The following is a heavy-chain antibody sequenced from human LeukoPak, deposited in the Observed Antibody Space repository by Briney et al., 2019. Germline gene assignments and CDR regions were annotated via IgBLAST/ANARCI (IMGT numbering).Heavy chain of an antibody. J-gene: IGHJ4*02. D-gene: IGHD2-2*01. CDR1: GYTFTNFY. Sequence: ASVKVSCKASGYTFTNFYIHWVRQAPGQGLEWMGMINPSGGSTSYAQTFQGIVTTTRDTSTSTVHMELSSLRSEDTALYYCARGYCSSTNCLPGGYWGQGTLVTVSS. CDR2: INPSGGST. V-gene: IGHV1-46*01. CDR3: ARGYCSSTNCLPGGY.